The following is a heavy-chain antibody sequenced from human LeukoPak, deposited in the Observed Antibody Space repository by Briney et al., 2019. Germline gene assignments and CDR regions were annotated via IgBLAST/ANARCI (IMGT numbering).Heavy chain of an antibody. Sequence: KPSETLSLTCAVYGGSFSGYYWSWIRQPPGKGLEWIGEINHSGSTNYNPSLKSRVSISVDTSKNQFSLKLSSVTAADTAVYYCARGIVWYNWNYYYYYMVVWGKGTTVIVSS. J-gene: IGHJ6*03. CDR1: GGSFSGYY. CDR2: INHSGST. V-gene: IGHV4-34*01. D-gene: IGHD1-1*01. CDR3: ARGIVWYNWNYYYYYMVV.